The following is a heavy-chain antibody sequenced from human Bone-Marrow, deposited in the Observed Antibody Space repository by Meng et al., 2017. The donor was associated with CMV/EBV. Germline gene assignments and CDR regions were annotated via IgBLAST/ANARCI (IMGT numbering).Heavy chain of an antibody. CDR2: IYTSGST. CDR3: ARGDLAPLDETYYFDY. D-gene: IGHD2-21*02. J-gene: IGHJ4*02. V-gene: IGHV4-4*07. Sequence: QVPRQGSGPGLVKPSEPLSPPCIVSGGSSSSYYWSWIRQPAGKGLEWIGRIYTSGSTNYNPSLKSRVTMSVDTSKNQFSLKLSSVTAADTAVYYCARGDLAPLDETYYFDYWGQGTLVTVSS. CDR1: GGSSSSYY.